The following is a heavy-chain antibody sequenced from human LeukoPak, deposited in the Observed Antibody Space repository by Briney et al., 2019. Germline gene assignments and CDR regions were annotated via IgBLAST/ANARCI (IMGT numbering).Heavy chain of an antibody. J-gene: IGHJ4*02. D-gene: IGHD2-21*01. V-gene: IGHV1-46*01. CDR2: ISPYDGRT. Sequence: ASVKVSCMASGYTFTSHKIHWVRQAPGQGLEWMGIISPYDGRTSYAQKFQGRVTLTTDTSTSTVYLELSSLRSEDTAFYYCASDNTRWSCDYWAQGTLVTVSS. CDR3: ASDNTRWSCDY. CDR1: GYTFTSHK.